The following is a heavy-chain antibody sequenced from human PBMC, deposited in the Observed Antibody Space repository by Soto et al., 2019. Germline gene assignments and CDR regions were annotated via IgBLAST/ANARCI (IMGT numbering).Heavy chain of an antibody. CDR1: GCSISSGGYS. CDR2: IYHSRST. J-gene: IGHJ4*02. CDR3: ARAMTTVTTIDY. D-gene: IGHD4-17*01. V-gene: IGHV4-30-2*01. Sequence: TLSLTCAVSGCSISSGGYSWSWIPQPPGKGLEWIGYIYHSRSTYYNPSLKSRVTISVDRSKNQFSLKLSSVTAADTAVYYCARAMTTVTTIDYWGQGTLVTVSS.